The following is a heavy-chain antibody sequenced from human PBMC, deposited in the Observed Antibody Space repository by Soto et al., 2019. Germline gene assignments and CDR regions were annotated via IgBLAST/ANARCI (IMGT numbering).Heavy chain of an antibody. CDR1: GFTFRSYG. J-gene: IGHJ5*02. Sequence: QVQVVESGGGVVQPGRSLRLSCAASGFTFRSYGMHWVRQAPGKGLEWVAVIWYDGSNKYYEDSVKGRFTISRDNSKNTVYLQMNSLRADDTAVYYWAKGGGSNGDYVGHWGQGTLVTVSS. CDR3: AKGGGSNGDYVGH. D-gene: IGHD4-17*01. CDR2: IWYDGSNK. V-gene: IGHV3-33*03.